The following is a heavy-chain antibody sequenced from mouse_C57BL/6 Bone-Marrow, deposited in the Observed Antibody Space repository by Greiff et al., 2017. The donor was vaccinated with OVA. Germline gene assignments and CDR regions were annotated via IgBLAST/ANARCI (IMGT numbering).Heavy chain of an antibody. Sequence: VQLKQSGPVLVKPGASVKMSCKASGYTFTDYYMNWVKQSHGKSLEWIGVINPYNGGTSYNQKFKGKATLTVDKSSSTAYMELNSLTSEDSAVYYCARDLDLYYGSSYDYWYFDVWGTGTTVTVSS. V-gene: IGHV1-19*01. CDR1: GYTFTDYY. J-gene: IGHJ1*03. CDR2: INPYNGGT. D-gene: IGHD1-1*01. CDR3: ARDLDLYYGSSYDYWYFDV.